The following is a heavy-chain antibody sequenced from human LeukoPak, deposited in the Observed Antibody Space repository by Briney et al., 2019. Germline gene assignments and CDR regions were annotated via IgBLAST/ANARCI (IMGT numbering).Heavy chain of an antibody. CDR2: IYTSGST. J-gene: IGHJ4*02. D-gene: IGHD4-17*01. Sequence: SETLSLTCTVSGSSISSGSYYWSWIRQPAGKGLEWIGRIYTSGSTNYNPSLKSRVTISVDTSKNQFSLKLSSVTAADTAVYYCARVSKRYYFDYWGQGTLVTVSS. CDR1: GSSISSGSYY. CDR3: ARVSKRYYFDY. V-gene: IGHV4-61*02.